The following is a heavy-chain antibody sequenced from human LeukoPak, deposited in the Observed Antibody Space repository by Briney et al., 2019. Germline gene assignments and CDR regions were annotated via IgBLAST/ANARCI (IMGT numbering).Heavy chain of an antibody. CDR3: AGVRDLGYCSGGSCYASRYFDY. CDR2: IYHSGST. CDR1: GGSISYYY. V-gene: IGHV4-4*02. D-gene: IGHD2-15*01. J-gene: IGHJ4*02. Sequence: SETLSLTCGVSGGSISYYYWSWVRQPPGKGLEWIGEIYHSGSTNYNPSLKSRVTISVDKSKNQFSLKLSSVTAADTAVYYCAGVRDLGYCSGGSCYASRYFDYWGQGTLVTVSS.